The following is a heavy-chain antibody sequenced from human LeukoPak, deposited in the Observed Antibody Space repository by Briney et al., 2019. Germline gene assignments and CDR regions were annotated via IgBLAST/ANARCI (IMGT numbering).Heavy chain of an antibody. CDR2: INSDGSST. Sequence: GGSLRLSCAASGFTFSSYWMHWVRQAPGKGLVWVSRINSDGSSTSYADSVKGRFTISRDNSKNTLYLQMNSLRAEDTAVYYCASTKSLIVVDLDYWGQGTLVTVSS. D-gene: IGHD3-22*01. CDR1: GFTFSSYW. CDR3: ASTKSLIVVDLDY. V-gene: IGHV3-74*01. J-gene: IGHJ4*02.